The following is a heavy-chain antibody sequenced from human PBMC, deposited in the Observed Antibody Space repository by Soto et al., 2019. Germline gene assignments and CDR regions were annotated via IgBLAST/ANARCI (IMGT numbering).Heavy chain of an antibody. CDR3: ARPYCSGGSCPNWYFDL. Sequence: QLQLQESGPGLVKPSETLSLTCTVSGGSISSSSYYWGWIRQPPGKGLEWIGSIYYSGSTYYNPSLKSRVTIPVDTSKNQFSLKLSSVTAADTAVYYCARPYCSGGSCPNWYFDLWGRGTLVTVSS. J-gene: IGHJ2*01. CDR1: GGSISSSSYY. D-gene: IGHD2-15*01. CDR2: IYYSGST. V-gene: IGHV4-39*01.